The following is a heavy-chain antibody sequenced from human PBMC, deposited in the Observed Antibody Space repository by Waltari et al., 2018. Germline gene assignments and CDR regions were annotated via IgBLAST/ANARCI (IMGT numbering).Heavy chain of an antibody. CDR3: VKGNEIDY. Sequence: QVHLVESGGGVVQPGGSLRRSCAAPGFNFTLFGMHVVRQAPGKGLEWVSFISYDGSNENYADSVKGRFTMSRDNSKKMLYVQMNNLRAEDSAVYYCVKGNEIDYWGQGTLVTVSS. V-gene: IGHV3-30*02. D-gene: IGHD1-1*01. J-gene: IGHJ4*02. CDR2: ISYDGSNE. CDR1: GFNFTLFG.